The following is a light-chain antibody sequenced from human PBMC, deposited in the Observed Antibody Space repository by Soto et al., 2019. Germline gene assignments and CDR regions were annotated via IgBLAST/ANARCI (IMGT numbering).Light chain of an antibody. CDR1: QSISSW. J-gene: IGKJ2*01. CDR2: DAS. V-gene: IGKV1-5*01. CDR3: QQYNSYSQYT. Sequence: DIQMTQSPSTLSASVGDRVTITCRASQSISSWLAWYQQKPGKAPKLLIYDASSLESGVPSRFSGSGCGTEFTLTISSLQPDDVATYYCQQYNSYSQYTFGQGTKLEIK.